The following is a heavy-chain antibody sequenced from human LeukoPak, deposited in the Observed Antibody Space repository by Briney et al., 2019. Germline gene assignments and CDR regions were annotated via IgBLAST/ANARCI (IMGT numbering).Heavy chain of an antibody. CDR2: ISSNGGST. CDR3: ARGRIRADY. CDR1: GFTFSSYA. Sequence: GGSLRLSCAASGFTFSSYAVHWVRQAPGKGLEYVSAISSNGGSTYYANSVKGRFTISRDNSKNTLYLQMGSLRAEDMAVYYCARGRIRADYWGQGTLVTVSS. V-gene: IGHV3-64*01. J-gene: IGHJ4*02.